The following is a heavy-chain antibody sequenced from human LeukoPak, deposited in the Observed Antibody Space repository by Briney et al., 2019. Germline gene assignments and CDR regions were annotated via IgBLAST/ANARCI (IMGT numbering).Heavy chain of an antibody. J-gene: IGHJ3*02. CDR3: SRDVRAFDI. CDR2: IKQDGSEK. Sequence: PGGSLRLSCSASEFTFRNYGMHWVRQAPGKGLEWVGNIKQDGSEKYYADSVKGRFTISRDNAKNSLYLQMNSLRAEDTAVYYCSRDVRAFDIWGQGTMVTVSS. CDR1: EFTFRNYG. V-gene: IGHV3-7*04.